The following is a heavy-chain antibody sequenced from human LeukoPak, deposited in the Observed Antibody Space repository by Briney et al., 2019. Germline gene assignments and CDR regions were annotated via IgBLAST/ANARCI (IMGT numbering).Heavy chain of an antibody. Sequence: GGSLGLSCATSGFTFRNYWMSWVRQAPGKGLEWVANIKQDGSEKYYVDSVKGRFTISRDNAKNSLYLQMNSLRAEDTAVYYCARDRGSYCSGGSCHFFDYWGQGTLVTVSS. CDR1: GFTFRNYW. CDR2: IKQDGSEK. D-gene: IGHD2-15*01. V-gene: IGHV3-7*01. CDR3: ARDRGSYCSGGSCHFFDY. J-gene: IGHJ4*02.